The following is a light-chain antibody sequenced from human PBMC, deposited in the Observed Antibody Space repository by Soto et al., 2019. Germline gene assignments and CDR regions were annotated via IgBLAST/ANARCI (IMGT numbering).Light chain of an antibody. V-gene: IGKV3-11*01. CDR3: QLRSSWPLT. CDR1: QSVSTN. Sequence: IVMTKSSATLSVSPGERATLSCRASQSVSTNFAWYQQRPGQAPRLLIYDASNRATGIPARFSGSGSGTDFTLTISSLEPEDFAVYFCQLRSSWPLTFGGGTKV. J-gene: IGKJ4*01. CDR2: DAS.